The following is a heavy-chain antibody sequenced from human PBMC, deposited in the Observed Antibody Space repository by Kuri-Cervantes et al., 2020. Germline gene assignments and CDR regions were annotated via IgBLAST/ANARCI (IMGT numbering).Heavy chain of an antibody. CDR3: ARVVGYSSSWTFDYYYYMDV. D-gene: IGHD6-13*01. Sequence: ESLKISCTVSGGSVSSGSYYWSWIRQPPGKGLEWIGYIYYSGSTNYNPSLKSRVTISVDTSKNQFSLKLSSVTAADTAVYYCARVVGYSSSWTFDYYYYMDVWGKGTTVTVSS. CDR2: IYYSGST. V-gene: IGHV4-61*01. J-gene: IGHJ6*03. CDR1: GGSVSSGSYY.